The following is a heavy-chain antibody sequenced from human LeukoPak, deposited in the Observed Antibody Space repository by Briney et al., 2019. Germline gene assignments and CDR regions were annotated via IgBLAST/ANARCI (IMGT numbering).Heavy chain of an antibody. J-gene: IGHJ6*03. CDR3: AREGRIVVVPAAKGHYMDV. V-gene: IGHV1-69*01. Sequence: ASVKVSCKASGGTFSSYAISWVRQAPGQGLEWMGGIIPIFGTANYAQKFQGRVTITADESTSTAYMELSSLRSEDTAVYYCAREGRIVVVPAAKGHYMDVWGKGTTVTVSS. CDR1: GGTFSSYA. CDR2: IIPIFGTA. D-gene: IGHD2-2*01.